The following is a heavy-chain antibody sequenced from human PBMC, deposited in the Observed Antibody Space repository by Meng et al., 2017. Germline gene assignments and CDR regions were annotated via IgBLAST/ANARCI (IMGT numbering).Heavy chain of an antibody. D-gene: IGHD5-12*01. Sequence: QFQLQESGSGQVKPSPTRSFTCTVSGGSISSGDYYWSWIRQPPGKGLEWIGYIYYSGSTYYIPSLKSRVTISVDTSKSQCSLKLSSVTAADTAVYYCARGARRLSWFDPRGQGTLVTVSS. J-gene: IGHJ5*02. CDR3: ARGARRLSWFDP. V-gene: IGHV4-30-4*01. CDR2: IYYSGST. CDR1: GGSISSGDYY.